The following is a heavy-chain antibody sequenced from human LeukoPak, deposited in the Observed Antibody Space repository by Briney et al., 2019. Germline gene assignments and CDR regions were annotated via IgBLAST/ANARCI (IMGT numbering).Heavy chain of an antibody. CDR3: AQDTPGFGGDDFLY. D-gene: IGHD3-10*01. J-gene: IGHJ4*02. V-gene: IGHV3-30*02. CDR1: GFAFSNYA. Sequence: SGGSLRLSCAASGFAFSNYAIHWVRQAPGKGLEWVGFIRHNSEECHAESVKGRFTISRDNSKNTLYLQMNSLRGDDTAVYVCAQDTPGFGGDDFLYWGQGTLVTVSS. CDR2: IRHNSEE.